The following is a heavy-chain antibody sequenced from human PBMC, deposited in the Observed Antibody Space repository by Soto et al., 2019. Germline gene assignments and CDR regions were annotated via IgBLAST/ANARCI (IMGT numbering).Heavy chain of an antibody. CDR2: IYYSGST. CDR1: GCSSSSGDYY. Sequence: PXEALSVTGTVSGCSSSSGDYYWSWIRQPPGKGLEWIGYIYYSGSTYYNPSLRSRLTISVDTSKNQFSLKLSSVTAADTAVYCCARLGPTTVPTSYFTGNYNGMDVWLQGTTVTVSS. CDR3: ARLGPTTVPTSYFTGNYNGMDV. V-gene: IGHV4-30-4*01. J-gene: IGHJ6*02. D-gene: IGHD4-17*01.